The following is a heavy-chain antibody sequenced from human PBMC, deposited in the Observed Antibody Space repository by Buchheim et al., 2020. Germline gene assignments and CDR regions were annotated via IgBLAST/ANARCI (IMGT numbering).Heavy chain of an antibody. J-gene: IGHJ6*02. CDR3: AREGRVNYCDSSGYQGFYYYGMDV. CDR2: IYYSGST. CDR1: GGSISSGGYY. V-gene: IGHV4-31*03. Sequence: QVQLQESGPGLVKPSQTLSLTCTVSGGSISSGGYYWSWIRQHPGKGLEWIGYIYYSGSTYYNPSLKSRVTISVDTSKNQFSLKLSSVTAADTAVYYCAREGRVNYCDSSGYQGFYYYGMDVWGQGTT. D-gene: IGHD3-22*01.